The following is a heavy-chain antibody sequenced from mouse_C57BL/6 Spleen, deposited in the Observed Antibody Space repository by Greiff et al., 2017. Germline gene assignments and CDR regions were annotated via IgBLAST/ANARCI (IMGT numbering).Heavy chain of an antibody. CDR3: ARNYGRVYFDY. J-gene: IGHJ2*01. D-gene: IGHD1-1*01. V-gene: IGHV3-6*01. CDR2: ISYDGSN. CDR1: GYSITSGYY. Sequence: EVQLKESGPGLVKPSQSLSLTCSVTGYSITSGYYWNWIRQFPGNKLEWMGYISYDGSNNYNPSLKNRISITRDTSKNQFFLKLNSVTTEDTATYYCARNYGRVYFDYWGQGTTLTVSS.